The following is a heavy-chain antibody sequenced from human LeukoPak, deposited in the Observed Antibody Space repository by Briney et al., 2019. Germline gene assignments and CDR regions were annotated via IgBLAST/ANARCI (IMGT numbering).Heavy chain of an antibody. V-gene: IGHV1-46*03. D-gene: IGHD3-22*01. J-gene: IGHJ5*02. CDR3: ARGISMIVVENWFDP. Sequence: ASVKVSCKASGYTFTTYYMYWVRQAPGQGLEWMGIINPSAGSTSYAQKFQGRVTMTRDTSTSTVYMELSSLRSEDTAVYYCARGISMIVVENWFDPWGERTLVTVSS. CDR1: GYTFTTYY. CDR2: INPSAGST.